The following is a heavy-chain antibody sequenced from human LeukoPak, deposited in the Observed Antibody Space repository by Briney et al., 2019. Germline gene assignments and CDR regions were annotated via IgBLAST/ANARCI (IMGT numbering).Heavy chain of an antibody. CDR1: GFTFSSNW. CDR3: AKDTPVAGYDY. Sequence: GGSLRLSCAASGFTFSSNWMTWVRQAPGKGLEWVANIKEDGSEKYYVGSVKGRFTISRDNAKNSLYLQMNSLRADDTAVYYCAKDTPVAGYDYWGQGTLVTVSS. D-gene: IGHD1-1*01. J-gene: IGHJ4*02. V-gene: IGHV3-7*01. CDR2: IKEDGSEK.